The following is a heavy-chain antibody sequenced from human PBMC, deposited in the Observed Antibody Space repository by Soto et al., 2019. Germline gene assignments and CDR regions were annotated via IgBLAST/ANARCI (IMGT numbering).Heavy chain of an antibody. CDR2: INWNGATI. CDR3: ARSNYYDDYWSPYDY. CDR1: GFTFCDIG. J-gene: IGHJ4*02. V-gene: IGHV3-20*04. Sequence: PAVSRRRSCASSGFTFCDIGMSLVREAPGKGLEWVAGINWNGATIGYADSVKGRFTISRDNAKNSLYLQMSSLRAEDTALYYCARSNYYDDYWSPYDYWGQGT. D-gene: IGHD3-3*01.